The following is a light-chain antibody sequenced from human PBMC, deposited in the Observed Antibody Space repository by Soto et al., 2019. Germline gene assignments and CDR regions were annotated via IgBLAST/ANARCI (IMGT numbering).Light chain of an antibody. CDR1: QSVSNN. V-gene: IGKV3-15*01. Sequence: EIVLTQSPGTLSLSPGERATLSCRASQSVSNNRLAWYQQKPGQAPRLLIYGASTRATGIPARFSGSGSGTEFTLTISSLQSDDLAVYYCQQYNNWPRTFGQGTKV. CDR3: QQYNNWPRT. J-gene: IGKJ1*01. CDR2: GAS.